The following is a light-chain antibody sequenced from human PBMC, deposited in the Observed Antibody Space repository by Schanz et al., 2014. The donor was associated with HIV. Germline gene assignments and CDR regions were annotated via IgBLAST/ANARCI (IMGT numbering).Light chain of an antibody. Sequence: QLVLTQPPSASGTPGQSVTISCSGSSSNIGSNAVHWYQQLPGTAPKLLIQSNNQRPSGVPDRFSGSKSGTSASLAISGLQSEDEADYYCAGWDDGLNGWVFGGGTQLTVL. CDR2: SNN. V-gene: IGLV1-44*01. J-gene: IGLJ3*02. CDR3: AGWDDGLNGWV. CDR1: SSNIGSNA.